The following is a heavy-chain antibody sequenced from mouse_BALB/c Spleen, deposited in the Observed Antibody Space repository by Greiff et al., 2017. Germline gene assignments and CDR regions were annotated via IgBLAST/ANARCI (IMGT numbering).Heavy chain of an antibody. V-gene: IGHV5-6-5*01. CDR2: ISSGGST. CDR1: GFTFSSYA. Sequence: EVMLVESGGGLVKPGGSLKLSCAASGFTFSSYAMSWVRQTPEKRLEWVASISSGGSTYYPDSVKGRFTISRDNARNILYLQMSSLRSEDTAMYYCARGRGFAYWGQGTLVTVSA. CDR3: ARGRGFAY. J-gene: IGHJ3*01.